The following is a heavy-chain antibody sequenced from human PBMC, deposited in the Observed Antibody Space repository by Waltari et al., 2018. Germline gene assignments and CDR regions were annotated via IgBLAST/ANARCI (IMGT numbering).Heavy chain of an antibody. V-gene: IGHV1-2*02. CDR1: GYTFTGYY. CDR2: INPNSCAT. CDR3: ARAPYYYDSSGYLRWFDP. D-gene: IGHD3-22*01. J-gene: IGHJ5*02. Sequence: QVQLVQSGAEVKKPGASVKVSCKASGYTFTGYYMHWVRQAPGQGLEWMGWINPNSCATNYAQTCQGRVTMTRDTSIRTAYMELSRLRSDDTAVYYCARAPYYYDSSGYLRWFDPWGQGTLVTVSS.